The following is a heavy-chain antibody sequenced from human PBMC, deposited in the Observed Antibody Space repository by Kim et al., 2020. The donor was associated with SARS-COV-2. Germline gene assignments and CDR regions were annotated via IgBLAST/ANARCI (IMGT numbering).Heavy chain of an antibody. CDR3: ARVGRYYDTTGWNYYGLNV. Sequence: SETLSLTCSVSGGSISDYYWSWIRQAPGKGLEWIGYIFSSGSTNYSPSLRSRVTISIDTSRNQFSLRLTSVTAADTAVYYCARVGRYYDTTGWNYYGLNVWGQGTTVTVS. D-gene: IGHD3-22*01. CDR1: GGSISDYY. CDR2: IFSSGST. V-gene: IGHV4-59*12. J-gene: IGHJ6*02.